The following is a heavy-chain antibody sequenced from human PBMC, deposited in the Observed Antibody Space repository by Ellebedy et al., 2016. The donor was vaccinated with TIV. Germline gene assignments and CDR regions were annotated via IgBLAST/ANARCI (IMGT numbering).Heavy chain of an antibody. J-gene: IGHJ6*02. V-gene: IGHV4-59*01. CDR2: IYYSGST. CDR1: GGSISSYY. Sequence: MPSETLSLTCTVSGGSISSYYWSWIRQPPGKGLEWIGYIYYSGSTNYNPSLKSRVTISVDTSKNQFSLKLSSVTAADTAVYYCARDRVDYYEVYGMDVWGQGTTVTVSS. CDR3: ARDRVDYYEVYGMDV. D-gene: IGHD3-22*01.